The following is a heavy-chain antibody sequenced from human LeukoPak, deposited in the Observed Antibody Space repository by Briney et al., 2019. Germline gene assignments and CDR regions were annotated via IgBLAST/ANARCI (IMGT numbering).Heavy chain of an antibody. V-gene: IGHV3-21*01. Sequence: GGSLRLSCAASGYTFSSYSMNWVRQAPGQGLEWISSINRNSSYIYYAHTVQGRFTITRDTAKTSLYMQMNSLRAEDTAVYYCAAEVGYGDNALGYWGQGTLVTVSS. D-gene: IGHD4-17*01. CDR1: GYTFSSYS. CDR3: AAEVGYGDNALGY. J-gene: IGHJ4*02. CDR2: INRNSSYI.